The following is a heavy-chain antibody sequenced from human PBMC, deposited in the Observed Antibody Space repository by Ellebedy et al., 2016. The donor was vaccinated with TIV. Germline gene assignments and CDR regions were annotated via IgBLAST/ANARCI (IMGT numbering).Heavy chain of an antibody. D-gene: IGHD1-1*01. CDR3: ARAEVTTGHFDL. CDR1: GLTVSVNY. CDR2: ISDGATT. V-gene: IGHV3-53*01. J-gene: IGHJ2*01. Sequence: PGGSLRLSCAASGLTVSVNYMTWARQAPGKGLEWVSVISDGATTYYADSVKGRFTISRDNSKNTVYLQMNSLGVEDTAVYYCARAEVTTGHFDLWGRGTLVTVSS.